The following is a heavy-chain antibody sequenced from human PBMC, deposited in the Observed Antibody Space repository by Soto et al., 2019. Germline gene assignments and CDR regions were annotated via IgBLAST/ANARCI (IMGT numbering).Heavy chain of an antibody. J-gene: IGHJ4*02. V-gene: IGHV3-23*01. D-gene: IGHD4-17*01. CDR1: GFTFSISA. CDR3: ALDGDYHPRPDTFDY. CDR2: IVGSGGRT. Sequence: EVQLLESGGGLVQPGGSLRLSCAASGFTFSISAMSGVRQAPGKGLEWVSAIVGSGGRTYYADSVKGRFTLSRDNSKNTLYLQMNSLRAEDTAVYYCALDGDYHPRPDTFDYWGQGTLVTVSS.